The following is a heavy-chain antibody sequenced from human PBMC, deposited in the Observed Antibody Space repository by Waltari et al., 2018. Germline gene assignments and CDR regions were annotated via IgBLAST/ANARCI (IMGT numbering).Heavy chain of an antibody. CDR3: AKRGPRRNYADSRGAFDV. V-gene: IGHV3-23*01. CDR1: GFIFSDHA. J-gene: IGHJ3*01. D-gene: IGHD4-17*01. Sequence: EVELLQSGGGLAQPGGSLGLSCTASGFIFSDHAMTWVRQAPGKGLDWISIISRFGDSTYYADSVQGRFTISRDNSKNTLYLQMDSLKAEDTALYFCAKRGPRRNYADSRGAFDVWGPGAMVTVSS. CDR2: ISRFGDST.